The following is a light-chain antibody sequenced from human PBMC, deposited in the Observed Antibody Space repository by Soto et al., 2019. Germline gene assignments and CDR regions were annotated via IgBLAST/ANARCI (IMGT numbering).Light chain of an antibody. CDR3: QQDYTLPLT. CDR2: GAS. Sequence: EIVMTQSPATLSLSPGERATLSCRASQSVSSSYLSWYQQKPGQAPRLLIYGASTRATGIPARFSGSGSGTDFTLTISSLQPEDFAVYYCQQDYTLPLTFGGGTKVDIK. V-gene: IGKV3D-7*01. CDR1: QSVSSSY. J-gene: IGKJ4*01.